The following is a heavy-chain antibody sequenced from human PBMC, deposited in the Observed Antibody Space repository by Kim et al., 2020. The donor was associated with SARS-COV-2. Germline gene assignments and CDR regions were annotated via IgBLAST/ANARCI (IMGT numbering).Heavy chain of an antibody. D-gene: IGHD3-10*01. CDR1: GFTFSSYA. Sequence: GGSLRLSCAASGFTFSSYAMSWVRQAPGKGLEWVSAISGSGGSTYYADSVKGRFTISRDNSKNTLYLQMNSLRAEDTAVYYCAKETSYYYGSGSRYLTHGENNWFDPWGQGTLVTVSS. CDR2: ISGSGGST. CDR3: AKETSYYYGSGSRYLTHGENNWFDP. J-gene: IGHJ5*02. V-gene: IGHV3-23*01.